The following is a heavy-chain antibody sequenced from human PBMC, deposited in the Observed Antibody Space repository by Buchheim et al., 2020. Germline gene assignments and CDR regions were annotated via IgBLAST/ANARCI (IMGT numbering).Heavy chain of an antibody. V-gene: IGHV4-30-4*01. CDR1: GGSISSGDYY. CDR3: ARTRNDYGGSYYFDY. CDR2: IYYSGST. Sequence: QVQLQQWGAGLLKPSETLSLTCTVSGGSISSGDYYWSWIRQPPGKGLEWIGYIYYSGSTYYNPSLKSRVTISVDTSKNQFSLKLSSVTAADTAVYYCARTRNDYGGSYYFDYWGQGTL. D-gene: IGHD4-23*01. J-gene: IGHJ4*02.